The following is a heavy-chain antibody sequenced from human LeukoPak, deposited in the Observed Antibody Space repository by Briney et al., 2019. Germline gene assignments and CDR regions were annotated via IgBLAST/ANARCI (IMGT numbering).Heavy chain of an antibody. J-gene: IGHJ4*02. CDR2: IYYSGST. V-gene: IGHV4-31*03. CDR3: ARGGYDIYLSY. D-gene: IGHD3-9*01. Sequence: PSQTLSLTCTASGGSISSGGYYWSWIRQHPGTGLEWIGYIYYSGSTYYNPSLKSRVTISVDTSKNQFSLKLSSVTAADTAVYYCARGGYDIYLSYWGQGTLVTVSS. CDR1: GGSISSGGYY.